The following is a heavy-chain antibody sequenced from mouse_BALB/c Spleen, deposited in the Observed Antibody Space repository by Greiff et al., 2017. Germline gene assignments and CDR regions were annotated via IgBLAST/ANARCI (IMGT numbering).Heavy chain of an antibody. V-gene: IGHV1-54*01. D-gene: IGHD5-2*01. CDR1: GYAFTNYL. J-gene: IGHJ3*01. CDR2: INPGSGGT. CDR3: AREGISPFAY. Sequence: VQLVESGAELVRPGTSVKVSCKASGYAFTNYLIEWVKQRPGQGLEWIGVINPGSGGTNYNEKFKGKATLTADKSSSTAYMQLSSLTSDDSAVYFCAREGISPFAYWGQGTLVTVSA.